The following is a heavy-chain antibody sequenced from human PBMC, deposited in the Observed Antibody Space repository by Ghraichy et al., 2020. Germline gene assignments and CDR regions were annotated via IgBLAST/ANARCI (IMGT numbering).Heavy chain of an antibody. J-gene: IGHJ1*01. CDR3: ARSRAAGYSSSWYGGHAEYFQH. D-gene: IGHD6-13*01. CDR1: GFTFSSYG. CDR2: ISYDGSNK. Sequence: GESLRLSCAASGFTFSSYGMHWVRQAPGKGLEWVAVISYDGSNKYYADSVKGRFTISRDNSKNTLYLQMNSLRAEDTAVYYCARSRAAGYSSSWYGGHAEYFQHWGQGTLVTVSS. V-gene: IGHV3-30*03.